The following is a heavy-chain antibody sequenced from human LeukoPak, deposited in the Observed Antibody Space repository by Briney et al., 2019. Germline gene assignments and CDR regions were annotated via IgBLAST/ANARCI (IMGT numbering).Heavy chain of an antibody. CDR2: IYYSGST. J-gene: IGHJ3*02. D-gene: IGHD3-22*01. CDR1: GGSISSYH. Sequence: SETLSLTCTVSGGSISSYHWSWIRQPPGKGLECIGYIYYSGSTNYNPSLKSRVTILVDTSKNQFSLKLSSVTAADTAVYYCARARNYYDSSDYYYEGDAFDIWGQGTMVTVSS. V-gene: IGHV4-59*01. CDR3: ARARNYYDSSDYYYEGDAFDI.